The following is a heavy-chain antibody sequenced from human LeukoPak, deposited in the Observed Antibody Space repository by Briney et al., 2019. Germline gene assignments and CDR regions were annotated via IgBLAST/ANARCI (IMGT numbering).Heavy chain of an antibody. CDR3: ARVNSGSYYDDY. Sequence: SETLSLTCTVSGGSISSYYWSWIRQPPGKGLEWIGYIYYSGSTNYNPSLKSRVTISVDTSKNQFSLKLSSVSAADTAVYYCARVNSGSYYDDYGGQGTLVTVSS. V-gene: IGHV4-59*01. J-gene: IGHJ4*02. CDR2: IYYSGST. CDR1: GGSISSYY. D-gene: IGHD1-26*01.